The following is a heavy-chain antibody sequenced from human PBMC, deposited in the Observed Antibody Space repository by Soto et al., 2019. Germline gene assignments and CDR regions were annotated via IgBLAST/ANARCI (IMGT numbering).Heavy chain of an antibody. CDR3: AKEARDYVWGSSPNWFDP. D-gene: IGHD3-16*01. CDR2: ISGSGGST. Sequence: LRLSCAASGFTFSSYAMSWVRQAPGKGLEWVSAISGSGGSTYYADSVKGRFTISRDNSKNTLYLQMNSLRAEDTAVYYCAKEARDYVWGSSPNWFDPWGQGTLVTVSS. V-gene: IGHV3-23*01. CDR1: GFTFSSYA. J-gene: IGHJ5*02.